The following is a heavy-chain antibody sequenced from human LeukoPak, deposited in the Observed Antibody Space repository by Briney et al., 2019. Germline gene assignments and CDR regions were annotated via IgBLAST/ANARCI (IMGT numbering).Heavy chain of an antibody. D-gene: IGHD6-13*01. CDR2: ITGNGDST. V-gene: IGHV3-23*01. CDR1: GFTFSSYA. CDR3: AKSPYSSSWFHFNY. Sequence: PGGSLRLSCAASGFTFSSYAMNWVRQAPGKGLEWVSGITGNGDSTYYADSVKGRFTISRDNSKNTLYVQMNSLSAEDTAVYYCAKSPYSSSWFHFNYWGQGTLVTVSS. J-gene: IGHJ4*02.